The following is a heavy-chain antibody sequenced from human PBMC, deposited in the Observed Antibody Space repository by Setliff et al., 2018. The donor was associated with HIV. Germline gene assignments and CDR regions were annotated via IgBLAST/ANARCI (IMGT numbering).Heavy chain of an antibody. D-gene: IGHD4-17*01. CDR1: GGSISGHY. CDR3: ARYSTLTTNFDY. J-gene: IGHJ4*02. V-gene: IGHV4-59*08. Sequence: PSETLSLTCTVSGGSISGHYWSWIRQPPGKELEWIASMVYTGGTNYNPSLKSRVSVSVDTSKNHFSLKLAFVTAADTAVYYCARYSTLTTNFDYWGQGTLVTVSS. CDR2: MVYTGGT.